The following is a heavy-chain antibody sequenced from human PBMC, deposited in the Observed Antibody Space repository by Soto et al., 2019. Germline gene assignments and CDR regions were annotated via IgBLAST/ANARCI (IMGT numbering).Heavy chain of an antibody. D-gene: IGHD1-26*01. CDR1: GYPFTSYA. J-gene: IGHJ4*02. CDR3: ARSDLVGALDY. CDR2: INAGNGNT. V-gene: IGHV1-3*01. Sequence: XSVKVSCNASGYPFTSYAMHWVRQAPGQRLEWMGWINAGNGNTKYSQKFQGRVTITRDTSASTAYMELSSLRSEDTAVYYCARSDLVGALDYWGQGTLVTVSS.